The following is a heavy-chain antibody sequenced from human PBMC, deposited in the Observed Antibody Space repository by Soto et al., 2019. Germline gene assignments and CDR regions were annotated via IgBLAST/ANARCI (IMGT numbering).Heavy chain of an antibody. V-gene: IGHV1-3*01. CDR1: GYTFTSYA. D-gene: IGHD3-3*01. CDR3: ARGEYYDFWSEAHYYYGMDV. J-gene: IGHJ6*02. Sequence: AAVKVSCKASGYTFTSYAMHWVRQAPGQRLEWMGWINAGNGNTKYSQKFQGRVTITRDTSASTAYMELSSLRSEDTAVYYCARGEYYDFWSEAHYYYGMDVWGQGTTVTVSS. CDR2: INAGNGNT.